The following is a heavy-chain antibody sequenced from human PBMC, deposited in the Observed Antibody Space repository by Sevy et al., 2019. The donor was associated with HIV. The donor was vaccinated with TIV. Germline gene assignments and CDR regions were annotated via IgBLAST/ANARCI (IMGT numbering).Heavy chain of an antibody. CDR2: IKEDGSAK. J-gene: IGHJ1*01. V-gene: IGHV3-7*01. CDR3: ARDSPGYGGYAH. D-gene: IGHD5-12*01. Sequence: GGSLRLSCAASGFTFSTYWMTWVRQAPGQGLEWVANIKEDGSAKYYVDSVNGRFTVCRENAKYSLYLQVYNLRAEDMAVYYCARDSPGYGGYAHWGQGTLVTVSS. CDR1: GFTFSTYW.